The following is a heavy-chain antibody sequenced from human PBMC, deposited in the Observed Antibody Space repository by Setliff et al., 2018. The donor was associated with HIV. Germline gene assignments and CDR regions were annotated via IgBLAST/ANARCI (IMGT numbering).Heavy chain of an antibody. CDR3: ARALYYYDTTPALSSAFDI. J-gene: IGHJ3*02. CDR2: IGTSGDT. D-gene: IGHD3-22*01. Sequence: GESLKISCAASGFTFSRYDMHWVRQGTGKGLEWVSVIGTSGDTYYPGSVKGRFTISRENAKNSLYLQMNSLRAGDTAVYYCARALYYYDTTPALSSAFDIWGQGTMVTVSS. V-gene: IGHV3-13*01. CDR1: GFTFSRYD.